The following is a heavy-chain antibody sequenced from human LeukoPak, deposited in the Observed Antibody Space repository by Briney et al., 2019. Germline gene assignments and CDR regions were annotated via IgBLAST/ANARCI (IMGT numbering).Heavy chain of an antibody. V-gene: IGHV3-48*01. J-gene: IGHJ3*02. CDR1: GFTLSSHS. CDR2: ISSSSNTI. Sequence: GGSLRLSCAAPGFTLSSHSMNWVRQAPGKGLGWVSYISSSSNTIYYADSVKGRFTISRDNDKNSLFLQMNSLRAEDTAVYYCARAGRYSYDSSGYYYDAIDIWGQGTMVTVSS. CDR3: ARAGRYSYDSSGYYYDAIDI. D-gene: IGHD3-22*01.